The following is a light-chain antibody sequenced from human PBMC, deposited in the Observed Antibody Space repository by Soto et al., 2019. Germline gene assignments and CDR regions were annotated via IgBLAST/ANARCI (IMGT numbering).Light chain of an antibody. CDR1: MRDLGAYNL. Sequence: QSVLTQPASVSGSPGQSITISCAGTMRDLGAYNLVSWYQQHPGRAPQLIIYEVRNRPSGISFRFSGSKSSNTASLTISGLQAEDEADYYCSSYKSKSSLIFGGGTKLTVL. J-gene: IGLJ2*01. CDR3: SSYKSKSSLI. CDR2: EVR. V-gene: IGLV2-14*01.